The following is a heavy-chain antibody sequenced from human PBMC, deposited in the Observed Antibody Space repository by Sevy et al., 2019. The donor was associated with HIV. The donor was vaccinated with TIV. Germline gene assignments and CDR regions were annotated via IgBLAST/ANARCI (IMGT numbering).Heavy chain of an antibody. Sequence: GGSLRLSCAASGFNFSIYGMHWVRQAPGKGLEWVALIWYDGSNKCYVDSVKGRFTIFRDNSKNTLYLQMNSLRAEDTAVYYCARGRDYGNFDYWGQGTLVTVSS. D-gene: IGHD4-17*01. CDR3: ARGRDYGNFDY. CDR1: GFNFSIYG. CDR2: IWYDGSNK. V-gene: IGHV3-33*01. J-gene: IGHJ4*02.